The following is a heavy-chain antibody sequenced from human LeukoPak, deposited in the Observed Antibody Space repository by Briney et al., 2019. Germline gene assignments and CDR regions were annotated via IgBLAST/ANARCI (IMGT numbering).Heavy chain of an antibody. CDR1: GFTFSSYG. Sequence: GGSLRLSCAASGFTFSSYGMHWVRQAPGKGLEWVAVIWYDGSNKYYADSVKGRFTISRDNAENSLYLQMNSLRAEDTAVYYCARDQFIHAFDIWGQGTMVTVFS. D-gene: IGHD5-24*01. V-gene: IGHV3-33*01. CDR3: ARDQFIHAFDI. J-gene: IGHJ3*02. CDR2: IWYDGSNK.